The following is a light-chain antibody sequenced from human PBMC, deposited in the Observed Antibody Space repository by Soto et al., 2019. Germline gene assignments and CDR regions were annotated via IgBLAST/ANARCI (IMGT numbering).Light chain of an antibody. CDR2: DVT. CDR1: SSDVGGYNY. V-gene: IGLV2-14*03. CDR3: NSYTSSSTSV. J-gene: IGLJ1*01. Sequence: QSVLTQPASVPGSPGQSITISCTGTSSDVGGYNYVYWYQQHPGKVPKLMIYDVTNRPSGVSNRFSGSKSGNTASLTISGLQAEDEADYYCNSYTSSSTSVFGTGTKVT.